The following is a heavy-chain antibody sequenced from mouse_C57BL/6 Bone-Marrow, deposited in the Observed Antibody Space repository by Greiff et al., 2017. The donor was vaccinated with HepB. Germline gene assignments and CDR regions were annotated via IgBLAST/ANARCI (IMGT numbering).Heavy chain of an antibody. V-gene: IGHV1-55*01. Sequence: QVQLQQPGAELVKPGASVKLSCKASGYTFTSYWITWVKQRPGQGLEWIGDIYPGSGSTNYNEKFKSKATLTVDTSSSTAYMQLSGLTSEDSAVYYCARSPGAMDYWGQGTSVTVSS. J-gene: IGHJ4*01. CDR1: GYTFTSYW. D-gene: IGHD4-1*01. CDR3: ARSPGAMDY. CDR2: IYPGSGST.